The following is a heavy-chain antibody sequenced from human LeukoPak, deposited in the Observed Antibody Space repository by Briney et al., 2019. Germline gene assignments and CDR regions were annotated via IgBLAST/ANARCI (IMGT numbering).Heavy chain of an antibody. CDR1: GGSISSYY. J-gene: IGHJ6*03. Sequence: PSETLSLTCTVSGGSISSYYWSWIRQPPGKGLEWIGYIYYSGSTNYNPSLKSRVTMSVDTSKNQFSLKLSSVTAADTAVYYCARGGGLGAYYYYMDVWGKGTTVTISS. CDR2: IYYSGST. CDR3: ARGGGLGAYYYYMDV. D-gene: IGHD1-26*01. V-gene: IGHV4-59*12.